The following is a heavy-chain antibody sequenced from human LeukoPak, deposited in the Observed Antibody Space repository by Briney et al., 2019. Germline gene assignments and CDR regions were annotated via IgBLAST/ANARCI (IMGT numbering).Heavy chain of an antibody. CDR1: GGTFSSYA. CDR2: IIPIFGTA. CDR3: ARTRSVVPAAHAWFDP. J-gene: IGHJ5*02. V-gene: IGHV1-69*13. Sequence: GASVKVSCKASGGTFSSYAISWVRQAPGQGLEWMGGIIPIFGTANYAQKFQGRVTITADESTSTAYMELSSLRSEDTAVYYCARTRSVVPAAHAWFDPWGQGTLVIVSS. D-gene: IGHD2-2*01.